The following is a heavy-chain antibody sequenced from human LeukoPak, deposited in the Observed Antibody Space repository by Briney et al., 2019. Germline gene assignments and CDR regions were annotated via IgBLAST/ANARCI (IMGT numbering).Heavy chain of an antibody. D-gene: IGHD2-21*02. CDR2: IWKDGTNK. CDR3: ARDIVVVTSPGDY. J-gene: IGHJ4*02. Sequence: GGSLRLSCAASGFTFSYFGMHWVRQAPGEGLEWVAVIWKDGTNKYYADSVKGRFTISRDNSKNTLYLQMNSLRAEDTAVYYCARDIVVVTSPGDYWGQGTLVTVSS. V-gene: IGHV3-33*01. CDR1: GFTFSYFG.